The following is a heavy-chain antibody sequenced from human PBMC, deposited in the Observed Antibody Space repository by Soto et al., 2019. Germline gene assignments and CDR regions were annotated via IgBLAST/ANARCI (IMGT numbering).Heavy chain of an antibody. Sequence: EVQMLESGGCLVHPGGSLRLSCAASGFTFSNYAMNWVRQAPGKGLEWVSSISGSGRNTYYADSVKGRLTISRDSSKNTLYLQMNSLRVEDTGVYYCAKDLNGSGSFTSYYHYGMDVWGQGTTVTVSS. CDR1: GFTFSNYA. D-gene: IGHD3-10*01. CDR3: AKDLNGSGSFTSYYHYGMDV. V-gene: IGHV3-23*01. J-gene: IGHJ6*02. CDR2: ISGSGRNT.